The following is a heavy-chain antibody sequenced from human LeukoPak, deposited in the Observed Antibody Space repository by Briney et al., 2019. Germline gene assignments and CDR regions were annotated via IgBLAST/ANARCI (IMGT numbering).Heavy chain of an antibody. CDR2: IIPIFGTA. V-gene: IGHV1-69*01. CDR3: ASTVTSDIVVVLAAIAWSDP. CDR1: GGTFSSYA. D-gene: IGHD2-2*01. J-gene: IGHJ5*02. Sequence: SVKVSCKASGGTFSSYAISWVRQAPGQGLEWMGGIIPIFGTANYAQKFQGRVTITADESTSTAYMELSSLRSEDTAVYYCASTVTSDIVVVLAAIAWSDPWGQGTLVTVSS.